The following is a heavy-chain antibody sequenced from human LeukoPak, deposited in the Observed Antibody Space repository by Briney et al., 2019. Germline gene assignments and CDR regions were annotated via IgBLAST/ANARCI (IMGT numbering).Heavy chain of an antibody. V-gene: IGHV3-43*02. CDR3: ARPNGYFYLDAFDX. CDR2: ITGNGGTT. Sequence: GGSLRLSCAASGFTFDNYAMHWVRQAPGKGLEWVSLITGNGGTTYYADSVKGRFTISRDNSKNSLYLQMNSLRTEDTALYYCARPNGYFYLDAFDXWGQGXXVTV. D-gene: IGHD3-22*01. CDR1: GFTFDNYA. J-gene: IGHJ3*01.